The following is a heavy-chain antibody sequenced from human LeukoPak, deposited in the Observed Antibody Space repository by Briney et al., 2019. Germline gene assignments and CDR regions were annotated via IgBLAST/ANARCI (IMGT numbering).Heavy chain of an antibody. D-gene: IGHD4-11*01. J-gene: IGHJ4*02. V-gene: IGHV3-23*01. Sequence: GGSLRLSCAASGFTFSSYAMSWVRQAPGKGLEWVSAISGSGGSTYYADSVKGRFTISRDNAKNSLYLQMSSLRAEDTALYYCAKDTKPRVTTSADYWGQGTLVTVSS. CDR2: ISGSGGST. CDR1: GFTFSSYA. CDR3: AKDTKPRVTTSADY.